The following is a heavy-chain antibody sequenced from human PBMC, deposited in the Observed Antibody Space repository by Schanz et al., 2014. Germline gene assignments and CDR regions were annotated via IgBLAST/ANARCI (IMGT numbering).Heavy chain of an antibody. CDR3: ARSEMDRGVIWGY. V-gene: IGHV3-7*01. CDR2: IRQEGSEK. J-gene: IGHJ4*02. D-gene: IGHD3-10*01. Sequence: VQLVESGGGLAQPGGSLRLSCEGSGFSFSDYWMSWVRQAPGKGLEWVANIRQEGSEKYYVDSVKGRFTVSRDDAKNSLYLQMNSLRVEDTAVYYCARSEMDRGVIWGYWGQGTLVTVSS. CDR1: GFSFSDYW.